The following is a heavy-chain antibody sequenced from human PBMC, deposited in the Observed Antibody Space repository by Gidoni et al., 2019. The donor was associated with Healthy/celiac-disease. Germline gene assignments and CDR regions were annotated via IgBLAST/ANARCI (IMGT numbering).Heavy chain of an antibody. CDR3: ARDGYDSSGYFEDFDY. CDR1: GHTFTGYY. CDR2: INPNSGGT. V-gene: IGHV1-2*02. D-gene: IGHD3-22*01. Sequence: QVQLVQSGAAVKKPGASVKVSCKASGHTFTGYYMHWVRQAPGQGLEWMGWINPNSGGTNYAQKFQGRVTMTRDTSISTAYMELSRLRSDDTAVYYCARDGYDSSGYFEDFDYWGQGTLVTVSS. J-gene: IGHJ4*02.